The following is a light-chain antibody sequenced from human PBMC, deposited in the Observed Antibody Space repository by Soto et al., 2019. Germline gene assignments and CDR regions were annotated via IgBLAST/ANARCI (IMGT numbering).Light chain of an antibody. CDR3: QQLNTYSWT. CDR2: DGS. Sequence: LQLAQSPSSLPATAGDGVTIPSPASQSISSWVAWYQPKPGKAPNLLIYDGSRLETLVPSRLSGSGSWTEFTLTTISLLADDFATYYYQQLNTYSWTFGQRTKVDIK. J-gene: IGKJ1*01. CDR1: QSISSW. V-gene: IGKV1-5*01.